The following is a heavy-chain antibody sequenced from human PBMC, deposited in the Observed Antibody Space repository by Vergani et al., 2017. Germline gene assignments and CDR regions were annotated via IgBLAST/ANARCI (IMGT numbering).Heavy chain of an antibody. CDR3: ASGYYGILSFYRY. D-gene: IGHD3-9*01. CDR1: GYTFSNYY. J-gene: IGHJ4*01. Sequence: QVQVVQSGAEVKKSGASVKVSCKTSGYTFSNYYMHWVRQAPGQGLEWMGIINPSGGHTNYAQKFQGRVTMTRDTSTSTVYMELSGVNSEDTAIYYCASGYYGILSFYRYWGQAPLVTVSA. CDR2: INPSGGHT. V-gene: IGHV1-46*03.